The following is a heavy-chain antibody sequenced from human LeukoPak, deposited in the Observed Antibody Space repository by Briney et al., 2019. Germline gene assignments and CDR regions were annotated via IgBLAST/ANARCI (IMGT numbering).Heavy chain of an antibody. CDR3: ARLRYSGSSLDY. J-gene: IGHJ4*02. V-gene: IGHV4-34*01. D-gene: IGHD1-26*01. Sequence: PSETLSLTCAVYGGSFSGYYWSWIRQPPGKGLEWIGEINHSGSTNYNPSLKSRVTISVDTSKNQFSLKLSSVTAADTAVYYCARLRYSGSSLDYWGQGTLVTVSS. CDR1: GGSFSGYY. CDR2: INHSGST.